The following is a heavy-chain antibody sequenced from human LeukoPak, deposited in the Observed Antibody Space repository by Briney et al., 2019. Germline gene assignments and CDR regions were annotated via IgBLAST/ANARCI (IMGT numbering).Heavy chain of an antibody. CDR2: ISSSSSYI. CDR3: ARDYGITIFGVVNYNWFDP. CDR1: GFTFSSYS. Sequence: PGGSLRLSCAASGFTFSSYSMNWVRQAPGKGLEWVSSISSSSSYIYYADSVKGRFTISRDNAKNSLYLQMNSLRAEDTAVYHCARDYGITIFGVVNYNWFDPWGQGTLVTVSS. D-gene: IGHD3-3*01. V-gene: IGHV3-21*01. J-gene: IGHJ5*02.